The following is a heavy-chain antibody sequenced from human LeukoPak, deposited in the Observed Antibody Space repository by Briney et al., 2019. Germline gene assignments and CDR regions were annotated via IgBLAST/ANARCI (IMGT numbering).Heavy chain of an antibody. CDR2: INTDGSST. J-gene: IGHJ4*02. Sequence: GGSLRLSCAASGFTFSSNWMHWVRQAPGKGLVWVSGINTDGSSTTFADSVKGRFTISRDNSKSTLYLQMNSLRAEDTAVYYCGRVAPGGRHIDYWGQGTLVTVS. V-gene: IGHV3-74*01. CDR1: GFTFSSNW. D-gene: IGHD6-13*01. CDR3: GRVAPGGRHIDY.